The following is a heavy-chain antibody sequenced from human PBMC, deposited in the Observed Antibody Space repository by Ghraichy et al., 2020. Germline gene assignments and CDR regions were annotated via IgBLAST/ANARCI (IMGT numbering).Heavy chain of an antibody. Sequence: GESLRLSCAASGFTFSDYAMNWVRQAPGAGLEWVSSISSSGALKYNADAIRGRFTISRDNARHSLDLQMNSLRADDTAVYYCARGQGSYGSYFFDYWGQGALVTVSS. CDR1: GFTFSDYA. CDR2: ISSSGALK. D-gene: IGHD5-18*01. V-gene: IGHV3-21*01. CDR3: ARGQGSYGSYFFDY. J-gene: IGHJ4*02.